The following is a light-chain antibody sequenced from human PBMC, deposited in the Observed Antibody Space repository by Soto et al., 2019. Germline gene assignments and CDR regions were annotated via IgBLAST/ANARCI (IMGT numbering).Light chain of an antibody. CDR3: QHLGRWPRT. CDR2: GAS. V-gene: IGKV3-11*01. Sequence: EIVLTQSPATLSLSPGERATLSCRASQSVNDYLAWYQQKPGQAPRLLIYGASNRATGIPVRFSDSGSGTDFNLTIIILEHEDFAVYYCQHLGRWPRTFVQETKLEIK. J-gene: IGKJ2*01. CDR1: QSVNDY.